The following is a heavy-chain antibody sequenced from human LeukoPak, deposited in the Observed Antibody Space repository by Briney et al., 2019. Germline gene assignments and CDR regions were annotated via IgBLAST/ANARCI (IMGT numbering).Heavy chain of an antibody. J-gene: IGHJ4*02. D-gene: IGHD3-10*01. CDR2: IYYSGST. CDR1: GGSISSSSYY. CDR3: ARRNGRYGSGSYKAHDY. V-gene: IGHV4-39*07. Sequence: SETLSLTCTVSGGSISSSSYYWGWIRQPPGKGLEWIGSIYYSGSTNYNPSLKSRVTISVDTSKNQFSLKLSSVTAADTAVYYCARRNGRYGSGSYKAHDYWGQGTLVTVSS.